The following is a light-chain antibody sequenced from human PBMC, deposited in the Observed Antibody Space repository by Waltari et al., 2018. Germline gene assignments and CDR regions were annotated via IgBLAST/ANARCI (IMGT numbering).Light chain of an antibody. Sequence: EIVMTQSPVTLSVSPGERVTLSCRASQSIRNTLAWYQQQAGQPPRRLIYGASTRAPGLPARFSGSGSGTEFALTISSLQPEDYAVYYCHHYNKRPPSYTFGQGTRLEIK. J-gene: IGKJ2*01. V-gene: IGKV3-15*01. CDR1: QSIRNT. CDR2: GAS. CDR3: HHYNKRPPSYT.